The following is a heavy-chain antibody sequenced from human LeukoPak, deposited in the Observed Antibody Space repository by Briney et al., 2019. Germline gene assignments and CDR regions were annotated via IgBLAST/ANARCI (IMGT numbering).Heavy chain of an antibody. V-gene: IGHV4-59*01. CDR3: ARAGSGWSFDY. J-gene: IGHJ4*02. CDR2: SPSSGNS. CDR1: GGSISTYY. Sequence: SETLSLTCTVSGGSISTYYWTWIRQPPGKGLEWIGYSPSSGNSNYNPSLESRVTISVDVSKNQFSLRLSSVAAADTAVYYCARAGSGWSFDYWGQGTLVTVSS. D-gene: IGHD6-19*01.